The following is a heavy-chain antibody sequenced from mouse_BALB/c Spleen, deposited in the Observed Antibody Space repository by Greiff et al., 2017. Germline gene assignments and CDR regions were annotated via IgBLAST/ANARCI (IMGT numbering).Heavy chain of an antibody. J-gene: IGHJ2*01. D-gene: IGHD1-1*01. CDR1: GFNIKDYY. Sequence: EVQLQQSGAELVRSGASVKLSCTASGFNIKDYYMHWVKQRPEQGLEWIGWIDPENGDTEYAPKFQGKATMTADTSSNTAYLQLSSLTSEDTAVYYCNALTTVVATDYWGQGTTLTVSS. V-gene: IGHV14-4*02. CDR2: IDPENGDT. CDR3: NALTTVVATDY.